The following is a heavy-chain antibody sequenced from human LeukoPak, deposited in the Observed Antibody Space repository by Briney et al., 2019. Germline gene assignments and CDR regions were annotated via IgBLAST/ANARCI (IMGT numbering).Heavy chain of an antibody. V-gene: IGHV3-49*04. Sequence: PGGSLRLSCAASGFSFSSYWMSWVRQAPGKGLEWVGFIRSKAYGGTTEYAASVKGRFTISRDDSKSIAYLQMNSLKTEDTAVYYCTREYGSGIDYWGQGTLVTVSS. D-gene: IGHD3-10*01. J-gene: IGHJ4*02. CDR1: GFSFSSYW. CDR2: IRSKAYGGTT. CDR3: TREYGSGIDY.